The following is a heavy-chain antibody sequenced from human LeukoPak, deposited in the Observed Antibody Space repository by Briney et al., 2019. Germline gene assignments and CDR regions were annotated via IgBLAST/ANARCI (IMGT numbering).Heavy chain of an antibody. Sequence: ASVKVSCKASGGTFNTYPINWVRQAPGQGPEWMGRIIPILSQSNYAQKFQGTVSITADEFTDTVNMELSSLRSEDTAVYYCATGTSYRDSFDAWGQGTKVTVSS. CDR3: ATGTSYRDSFDA. J-gene: IGHJ3*01. D-gene: IGHD3/OR15-3a*01. V-gene: IGHV1-69*11. CDR2: IIPILSQS. CDR1: GGTFNTYP.